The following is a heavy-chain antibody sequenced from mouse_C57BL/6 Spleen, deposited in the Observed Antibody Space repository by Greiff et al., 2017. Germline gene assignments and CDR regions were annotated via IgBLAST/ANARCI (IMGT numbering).Heavy chain of an antibody. Sequence: DVKLVESGGGLVKPGGSLKLSCAASGFTFSDYGMHWVRQAPEKGLEWVAYISSGSSTIYYADTVKGRFTISRDNAKNTLFLQMTSLRSEDTAMYYCATYSNYGNDFDYWGQGTNLTVSS. J-gene: IGHJ2*01. D-gene: IGHD2-5*01. CDR1: GFTFSDYG. CDR3: ATYSNYGNDFDY. CDR2: ISSGSSTI. V-gene: IGHV5-17*01.